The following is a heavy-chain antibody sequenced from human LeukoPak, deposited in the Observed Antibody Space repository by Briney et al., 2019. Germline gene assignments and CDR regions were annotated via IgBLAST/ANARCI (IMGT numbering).Heavy chain of an antibody. CDR1: GFTFSSYD. Sequence: PGGSLRLSCAASGFTFSSYDMSWVRQAPGKGLEWVSTISGSGGSTYYPDSVKGRFTISRDNSKNTLYLQMNSLRAEDTAVYYCAKEEQLVGHGRNFDYWGQGTLVTVSS. V-gene: IGHV3-23*01. J-gene: IGHJ4*02. D-gene: IGHD6-6*01. CDR2: ISGSGGST. CDR3: AKEEQLVGHGRNFDY.